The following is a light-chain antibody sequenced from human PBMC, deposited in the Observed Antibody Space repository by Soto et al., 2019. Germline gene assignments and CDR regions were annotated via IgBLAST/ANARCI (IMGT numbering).Light chain of an antibody. CDR1: QSVSSD. Sequence: EIVMTQSPATLSLSPGERATLSCRASQSVSSDLAWYQQKPGQAPRLLIYGASTRATDIPARFSGSGSGTEFTLTISSLQSEDFVVYYCQQYNNWPRMFGQGTMVEIK. J-gene: IGKJ1*01. CDR2: GAS. CDR3: QQYNNWPRM. V-gene: IGKV3-15*01.